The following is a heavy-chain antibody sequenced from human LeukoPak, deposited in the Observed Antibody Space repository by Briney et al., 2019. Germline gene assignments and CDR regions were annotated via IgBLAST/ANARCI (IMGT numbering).Heavy chain of an antibody. J-gene: IGHJ4*02. CDR1: GGGSISSYY. CDR3: ARDNGYGEYAHFDY. V-gene: IGHV4-4*07. D-gene: IGHD2-8*01. CDR2: VYTSGNT. Sequence: PSETLSLTCTVSGGGSISSYYWSWIRQPAGKGLDWIGRVYTSGNTDYNPSLKSRVTMSVDTSKNQFSLKLRSVTAADTAVYYCARDNGYGEYAHFDYWGQGTLVTVSS.